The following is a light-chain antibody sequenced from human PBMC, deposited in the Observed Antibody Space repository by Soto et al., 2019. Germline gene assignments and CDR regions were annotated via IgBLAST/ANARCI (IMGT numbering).Light chain of an antibody. V-gene: IGLV2-14*03. CDR1: SSDVGVYNY. Sequence: QSVLTQPASVSGSPGQSITISCTGTSSDVGVYNYVSWYQQHPGEAPKPMMYAVNDRPAGVSNRFSGSESGNAASLTISGLQAEDEADYYCSSYTTSSTVVFGGGTKLTVL. CDR3: SSYTTSSTVV. J-gene: IGLJ2*01. CDR2: AVN.